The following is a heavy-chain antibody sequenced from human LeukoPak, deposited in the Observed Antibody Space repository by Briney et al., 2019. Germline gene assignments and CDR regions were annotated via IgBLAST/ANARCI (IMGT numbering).Heavy chain of an antibody. CDR2: IYQSETA. CDR3: ARPNRYDLYFDY. D-gene: IGHD5-12*01. V-gene: IGHV4-38-2*02. J-gene: IGHJ4*02. Sequence: SETLSLTCTVSGYSISSGYFWGWMRQPPGKGLEWIGSIYQSETAHYNPSLKSRVTISVDTSKNQFSLKLSSVTAADTAVYYCARPNRYDLYFDYWGQGTLVTVSS. CDR1: GYSISSGYF.